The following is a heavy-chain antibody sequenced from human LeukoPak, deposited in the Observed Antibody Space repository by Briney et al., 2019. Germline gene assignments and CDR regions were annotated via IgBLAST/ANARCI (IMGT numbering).Heavy chain of an antibody. D-gene: IGHD3-10*01. J-gene: IGHJ4*02. CDR3: ARESQDYYGSGSQVTAPLGY. CDR2: IYTSGST. V-gene: IGHV4-4*07. Sequence: SETLSLTCTVSGGSISSYYWSWIRQPAGKGLEWIGRIYTSGSTNYNPSLKSRVTMSVDTSKNQFSLKLSSVTAADTAVYYCARESQDYYGSGSQVTAPLGYWGQGTLVTVSS. CDR1: GGSISSYY.